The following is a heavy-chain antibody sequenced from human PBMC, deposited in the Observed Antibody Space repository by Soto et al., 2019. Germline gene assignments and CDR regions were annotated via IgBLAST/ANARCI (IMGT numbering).Heavy chain of an antibody. D-gene: IGHD3-9*01. J-gene: IGHJ4*02. Sequence: GGSLRLSCAASGFTFSSYAMSWVRQAPGKGLEWVSAISGSGGSTYYADSVKGRFTISRDNSKNTLYLQMNSLRAEDTAVYYCAKNDILTGYYWGYYFDYCGQGTLVTVSS. CDR2: ISGSGGST. V-gene: IGHV3-23*01. CDR3: AKNDILTGYYWGYYFDY. CDR1: GFTFSSYA.